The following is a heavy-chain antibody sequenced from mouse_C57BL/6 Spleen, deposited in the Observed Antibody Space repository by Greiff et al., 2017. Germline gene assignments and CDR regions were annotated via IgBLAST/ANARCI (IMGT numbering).Heavy chain of an antibody. D-gene: IGHD1-1*01. V-gene: IGHV3-6*01. Sequence: ESGPGLVKPSQSLSLTCSVTGYSITRGYYWNWIRQFPGNKLEWMGYISYDGSNNYNPSLKNRISITRDTSKNQVFLKLNSVTTEDTATYYCAREGTTVVFDDWGQGTTLTVSS. CDR3: AREGTTVVFDD. J-gene: IGHJ2*01. CDR2: ISYDGSN. CDR1: GYSITRGYY.